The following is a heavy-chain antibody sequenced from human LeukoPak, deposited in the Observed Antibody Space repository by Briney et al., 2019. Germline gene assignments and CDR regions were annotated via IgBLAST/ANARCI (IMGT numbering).Heavy chain of an antibody. J-gene: IGHJ4*02. V-gene: IGHV3-23*01. Sequence: RGSLRLSCAASGFTFSSYAMSWVRQAPGKGLEWVSAISGSGGSTYYADSVKGRFTISRDNSKDTLFLQMHSLRPGDTAVYYCVREDTPATANYWGQGTLVTISS. CDR2: ISGSGGST. CDR1: GFTFSSYA. D-gene: IGHD2-21*02. CDR3: VREDTPATANY.